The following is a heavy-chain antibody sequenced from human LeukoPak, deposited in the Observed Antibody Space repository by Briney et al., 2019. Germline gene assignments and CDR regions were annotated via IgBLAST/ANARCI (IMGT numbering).Heavy chain of an antibody. CDR1: GFTLSSYS. Sequence: PPGSLRLSCVASGFTLSSYSMNWDRQAPGEGREWDSSIISSIGYTYYTDSVKGRFTISRDNAKYSQSLQMNSLRAKDTAVYYCARERYDILAAHYTFYIWGQATMVTVSS. CDR3: ARERYDILAAHYTFYI. V-gene: IGHV3-21*01. D-gene: IGHD3-9*01. J-gene: IGHJ3*02. CDR2: IISSIGYT.